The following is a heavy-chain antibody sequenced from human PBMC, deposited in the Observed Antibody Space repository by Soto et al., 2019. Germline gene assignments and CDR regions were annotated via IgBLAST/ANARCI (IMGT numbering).Heavy chain of an antibody. Sequence: SETLSLTCTVSGGSISSCYWSWIRQPPGKGLEWIGYIYYSGSTNYNPSLKSRVTISVDTSKNQFSLKLSSVTAADTDEYYCTGLPPPAITVTTKGEGYYSYYMDVGGKGTRVTVSS. CDR1: GGSISSCY. CDR2: IYYSGST. CDR3: TGLPPPAITVTTKGEGYYSYYMDV. V-gene: IGHV4-59*08. D-gene: IGHD4-17*01. J-gene: IGHJ6*03.